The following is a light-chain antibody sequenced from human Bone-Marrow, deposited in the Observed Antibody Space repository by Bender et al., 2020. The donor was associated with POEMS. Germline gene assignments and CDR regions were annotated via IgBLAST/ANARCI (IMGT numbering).Light chain of an antibody. V-gene: IGLV2-14*03. Sequence: QSALTQPASVSGSPGQSITISCTGTSSDVGAYKIVSWYQQHPGKAPKLMIFDVNNRPSGVSDRFSGSKSGNTASLTISGLQAEDEADYYCSAYAGGNARVFGGGTKVTVL. CDR2: DVN. J-gene: IGLJ2*01. CDR1: SSDVGAYKI. CDR3: SAYAGGNARV.